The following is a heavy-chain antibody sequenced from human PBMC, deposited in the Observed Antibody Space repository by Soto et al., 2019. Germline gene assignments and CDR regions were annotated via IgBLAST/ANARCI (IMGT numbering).Heavy chain of an antibody. CDR3: ARLRADSNYYYYGMDV. CDR1: GGTFSSYA. Sequence: SVKVSCKASGGTFSSYAISWVRQAPGQGLEWMGGIIPIFGTANYAQKFQGRVTITADESTSTAYMELSSLRSEDTAVYYCARLRADSNYYYYGMDVWGQGTTVTVSS. CDR2: IIPIFGTA. D-gene: IGHD3-22*01. J-gene: IGHJ6*02. V-gene: IGHV1-69*13.